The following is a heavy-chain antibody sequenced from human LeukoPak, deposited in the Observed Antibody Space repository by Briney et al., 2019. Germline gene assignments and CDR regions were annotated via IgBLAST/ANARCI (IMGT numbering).Heavy chain of an antibody. CDR3: AREAQKRNGMDV. V-gene: IGHV3-7*01. CDR1: GFTFSSYW. Sequence: GGSLRLSCAASGFTFSSYWMTWVRQAPGKRLVWVANIKQDGSEKYYVDSVKGRFTISRDDAKNSLYLQMNSLRAEDMAVYYCAREAQKRNGMDVWGQGTTVTVSS. CDR2: IKQDGSEK. J-gene: IGHJ6*02.